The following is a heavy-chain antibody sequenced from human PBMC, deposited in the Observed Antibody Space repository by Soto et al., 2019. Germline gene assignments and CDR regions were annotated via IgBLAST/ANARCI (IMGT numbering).Heavy chain of an antibody. J-gene: IGHJ6*02. CDR1: GYSFTSYD. CDR2: MNPNSGNT. V-gene: IGHV1-8*01. Sequence: ASVKVSCKASGYSFTSYDINWVRQATGQGLEWMGWMNPNSGNTGYAQKFQGRVTMTRDTSASTAYMELSSLRSEDTAVYYCVREFFSSSWYKVANGMDVWGQGTTVTVSS. D-gene: IGHD6-13*01. CDR3: VREFFSSSWYKVANGMDV.